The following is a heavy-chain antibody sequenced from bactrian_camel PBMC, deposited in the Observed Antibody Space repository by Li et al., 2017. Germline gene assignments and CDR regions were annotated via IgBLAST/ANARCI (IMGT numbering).Heavy chain of an antibody. V-gene: IGHV3S54*01. CDR1: SNIAHTNC. J-gene: IGHJ6*01. D-gene: IGHD1*01. CDR3: AAARGDSRGAEYCSQHLLEINS. Sequence: HVQLVESGGGSVQAGESLNLSCTASSNIAHTNCQGWFRQVPGKTREHVASIDTTRVGTVYNVVYADSVKGRFTFSRDYSKSTLYLQMTALRPEDSGIYYCAAARGDSRGAEYCSQHLLEINSWGQGTQVTVS. CDR2: IDTTRVGT.